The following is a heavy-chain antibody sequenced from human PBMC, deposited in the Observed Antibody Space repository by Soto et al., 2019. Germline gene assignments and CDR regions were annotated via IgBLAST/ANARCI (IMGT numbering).Heavy chain of an antibody. Sequence: GVSLRLSCSASGFTFSSYAMHWVRQAPGKGLEYVSAISSNGGSAYYADSVKGRFTISRDNSKNTLYLQMSSLRAEDTAVYYCVKGDYDYVWGSYRRPNFAYWGQGTLVTVSS. CDR2: ISSNGGSA. CDR1: GFTFSSYA. V-gene: IGHV3-64D*06. J-gene: IGHJ4*02. CDR3: VKGDYDYVWGSYRRPNFAY. D-gene: IGHD3-16*02.